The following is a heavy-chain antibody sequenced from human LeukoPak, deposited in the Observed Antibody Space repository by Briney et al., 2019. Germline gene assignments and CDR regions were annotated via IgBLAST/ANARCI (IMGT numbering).Heavy chain of an antibody. Sequence: SETLSLTCAVSGGSFSGHYWNWIRQPPGKGLEWIGEINHGGSTNYNPSLKSRVTIFVDTSQKQFSLRLSSVTAADTAVYYCARGRYVTTRGGAAAGFLDYWGQGTLVIVST. V-gene: IGHV4-34*01. J-gene: IGHJ4*02. CDR3: ARGRYVTTRGGAAAGFLDY. CDR2: INHGGST. CDR1: GGSFSGHY. D-gene: IGHD6-13*01.